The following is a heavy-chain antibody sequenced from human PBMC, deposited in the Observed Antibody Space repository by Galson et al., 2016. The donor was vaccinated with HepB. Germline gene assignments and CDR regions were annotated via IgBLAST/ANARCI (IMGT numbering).Heavy chain of an antibody. CDR1: GFTFSSSE. D-gene: IGHD6-19*01. CDR3: ATSVSGWYLGHDY. J-gene: IGHJ4*02. Sequence: SLRLSCAASGFTFSSSEMHWVRQAPGRGLEWVSYINTRGDTIFYADSVKGRFTISRDNARNSLYLQMDSLRAEDTAVYYCATSVSGWYLGHDYWGQGTLVTVSS. V-gene: IGHV3-48*03. CDR2: INTRGDTI.